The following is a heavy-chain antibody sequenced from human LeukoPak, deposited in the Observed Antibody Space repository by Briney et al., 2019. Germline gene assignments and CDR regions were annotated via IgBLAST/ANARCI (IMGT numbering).Heavy chain of an antibody. CDR2: IRYDGSNK. CDR3: AKSAVGATLGDY. D-gene: IGHD1-26*01. J-gene: IGHJ4*02. CDR1: GFTFSSYG. Sequence: GGSLRLSCAASGFTFSSYGMNLVRQAPGKGLEWVAFIRYDGSNKYYADSVKGRFTISRDNSRDTLYLQMISLRAEDTAVYYCAKSAVGATLGDYWGQGTPVTVSS. V-gene: IGHV3-30*02.